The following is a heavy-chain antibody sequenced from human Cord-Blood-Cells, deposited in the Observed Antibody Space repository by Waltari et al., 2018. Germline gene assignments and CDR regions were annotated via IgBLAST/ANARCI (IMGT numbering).Heavy chain of an antibody. D-gene: IGHD2-8*02. J-gene: IGHJ5*02. CDR3: ARVGYCTGGVCYGGWFDP. V-gene: IGHV1-8*01. CDR2: MNPNRGNT. Sequence: QVQLVQSGAEVKKPGASVKVSCKASGYTFTSYDINWVRQATGQGLEWMGWMNPNRGNTGYAQKVQGRVTMTRNTSISTAYMELSSLRSEDTAVYYCARVGYCTGGVCYGGWFDPWGQGTLVTVSS. CDR1: GYTFTSYD.